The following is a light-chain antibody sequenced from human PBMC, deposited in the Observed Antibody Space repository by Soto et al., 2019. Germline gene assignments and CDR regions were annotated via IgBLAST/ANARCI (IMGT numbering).Light chain of an antibody. Sequence: EIVLTQSPATLSLSPGERATLSCRASQSVSSYLAWYQQKPGQAPRLLIYDASNRATGIPARFSGSGSGTDFTLTISSLEQEDFAVYYCQQRTNWSWTFGQGTKVEIK. CDR2: DAS. V-gene: IGKV3-11*01. CDR1: QSVSSY. J-gene: IGKJ1*01. CDR3: QQRTNWSWT.